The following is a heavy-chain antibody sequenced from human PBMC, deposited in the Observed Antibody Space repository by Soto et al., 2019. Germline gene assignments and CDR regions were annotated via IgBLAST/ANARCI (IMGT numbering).Heavy chain of an antibody. CDR2: ISSSSSYI. CDR1: GFTFSSYS. CDR3: ARIVGYSGYDPPGE. V-gene: IGHV3-21*01. Sequence: EVQLVESGGGLVKPGGSLRLSCAASGFTFSSYSMNWVRQAPGKGLEWVSSISSSSSYIYYADSVKGRFTISRDNAKNSQYLQMNSLRAEDTAVYYCARIVGYSGYDPPGEWGQGTLVTVSS. J-gene: IGHJ4*02. D-gene: IGHD5-12*01.